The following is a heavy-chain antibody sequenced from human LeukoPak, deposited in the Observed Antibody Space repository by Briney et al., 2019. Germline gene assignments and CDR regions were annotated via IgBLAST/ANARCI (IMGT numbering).Heavy chain of an antibody. CDR2: INHSGST. V-gene: IGHV4-34*01. Sequence: SSGTLSLTCAVSGVSFSGYYWSWIRPPPGKGLEWIGEINHSGSTNSNPPLTSRVSLSVYTSKNQFSLKLRSVSAAETAVYYCAGSTRSHSSGWYGGGASLDWFDPWGQGTLVTVSS. CDR1: GVSFSGYY. CDR3: AGSTRSHSSGWYGGGASLDWFDP. J-gene: IGHJ5*02. D-gene: IGHD6-19*01.